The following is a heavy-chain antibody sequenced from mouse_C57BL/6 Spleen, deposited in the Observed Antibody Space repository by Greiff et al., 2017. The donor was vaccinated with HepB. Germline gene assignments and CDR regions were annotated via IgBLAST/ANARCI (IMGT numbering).Heavy chain of an antibody. D-gene: IGHD1-2*01. Sequence: EVKLMESGEGLVKPGGSLKLSCAASGFTFSSYAMSWVRQTPEKRLEWVAYISSGGDYIYYADTVKGRFTISRDNARNTLYLQMSSLKSEDTAMYYCTRDCYGVYYAMDYWGQGTSVTVSS. J-gene: IGHJ4*01. CDR2: ISSGGDYI. CDR3: TRDCYGVYYAMDY. V-gene: IGHV5-9-1*02. CDR1: GFTFSSYA.